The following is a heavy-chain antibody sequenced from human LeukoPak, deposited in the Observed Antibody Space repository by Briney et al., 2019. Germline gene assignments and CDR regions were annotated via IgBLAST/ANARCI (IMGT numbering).Heavy chain of an antibody. CDR2: ISYDGSNK. CDR1: GFTFSSYG. J-gene: IGHJ3*02. V-gene: IGHV3-30*18. D-gene: IGHD6-6*01. Sequence: GGSLRLSCAASGFTFSSYGMHWVRQAPGKGLEWVAVISYDGSNKYYADSVKGRFTISRDNSKNTLYLQMNSLRAEDTAVYYCAKLECSSSDDAFDIWGQGTMVTVSS. CDR3: AKLECSSSDDAFDI.